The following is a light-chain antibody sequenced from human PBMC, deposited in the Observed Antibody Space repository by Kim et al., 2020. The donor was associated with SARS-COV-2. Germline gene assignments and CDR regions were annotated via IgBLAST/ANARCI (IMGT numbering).Light chain of an antibody. CDR3: QQYTISPPWT. J-gene: IGKJ1*01. CDR2: GAS. CDR1: QSVTSSY. Sequence: PGERATLSCMASQSVTSSYLAWYQQKPGQAPRLLIYGASSRATGIPDRFSGSGSGTDFTLTISRLEPEDFAVYYCQQYTISPPWTFGQGTKVDIK. V-gene: IGKV3-20*01.